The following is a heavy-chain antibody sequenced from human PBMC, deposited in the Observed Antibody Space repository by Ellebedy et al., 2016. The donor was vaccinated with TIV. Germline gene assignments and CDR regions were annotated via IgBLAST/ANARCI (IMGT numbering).Heavy chain of an antibody. CDR3: ARSGEHDS. Sequence: GESLKISCAASGFIFNDFGMTWVRQAPGKGLEWVSHVNSGEAKSYGDSVKGRFTISRDNAKNSLYLQMNRLRVEDTAVYYCARSGEHDSWGQGTLVTVSS. CDR2: VNSGEAK. D-gene: IGHD1-26*01. J-gene: IGHJ4*02. V-gene: IGHV3-69-1*01. CDR1: GFIFNDFG.